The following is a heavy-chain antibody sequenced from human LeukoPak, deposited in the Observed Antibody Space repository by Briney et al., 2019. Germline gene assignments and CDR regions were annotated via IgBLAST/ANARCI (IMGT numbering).Heavy chain of an antibody. V-gene: IGHV1-8*02. CDR2: VNPNNGDA. J-gene: IGHJ5*02. CDR1: GYSFTNYG. Sequence: ASVKVSCKAPGYSFTNYGINWVRQAAGQGLEWMGWVNPNNGDAGFSQKFQGRVTLTSNTSLTTAYMELTSLTSEDTAVYYCARGLGTYWGKDFLNWFDPWGQGTLVTVSS. CDR3: ARGLGTYWGKDFLNWFDP. D-gene: IGHD7-27*01.